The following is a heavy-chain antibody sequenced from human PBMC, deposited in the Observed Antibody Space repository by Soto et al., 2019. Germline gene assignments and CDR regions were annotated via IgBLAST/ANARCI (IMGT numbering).Heavy chain of an antibody. V-gene: IGHV4-39*01. CDR2: IDYSGST. D-gene: IGHD5-12*01. Sequence: SETLSLTCTVSSGSISSTIYSWDWIRQPPGKGLEWIGSIDYSGSTYYNPSLKSRVTKSVDTSKNQFSLKLSSVTAADTAVYYCARQGYSGHDPIDYWGQGALVTVSS. CDR1: SGSISSTIYS. J-gene: IGHJ4*02. CDR3: ARQGYSGHDPIDY.